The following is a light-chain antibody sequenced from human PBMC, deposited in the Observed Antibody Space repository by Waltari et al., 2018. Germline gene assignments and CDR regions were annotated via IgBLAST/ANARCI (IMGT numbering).Light chain of an antibody. J-gene: IGKJ4*01. CDR1: QSLGGNY. CDR2: GVS. CDR3: YHHDYSLT. V-gene: IGKV3-20*01. Sequence: TVLTQSPGTLSLSPGERATLSCRASQSLGGNYLVWYQQKPGQPPRLLSYGVSRRATVVPDRFSGSGSGTDFTLTITRLEPEDFAVYYCYHHDYSLTFGGGTKVEI.